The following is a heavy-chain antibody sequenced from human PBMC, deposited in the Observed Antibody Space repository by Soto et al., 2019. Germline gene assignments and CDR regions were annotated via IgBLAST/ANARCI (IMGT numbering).Heavy chain of an antibody. CDR3: ARLIDLYVVFDY. J-gene: IGHJ4*02. CDR1: GFSLSTSEVA. V-gene: IGHV2-5*02. Sequence: SGPTLVNPTQTLTLTCTFSGFSLSTSEVAVSWIRQPPGKALEWLALIYWDDDKRYSPTLNNRLTVTKDASKNQVVLSMTNMDTVDTGTYFCARLIDLYVVFDYWGQGILVTVSS. CDR2: IYWDDDK. D-gene: IGHD3-16*01.